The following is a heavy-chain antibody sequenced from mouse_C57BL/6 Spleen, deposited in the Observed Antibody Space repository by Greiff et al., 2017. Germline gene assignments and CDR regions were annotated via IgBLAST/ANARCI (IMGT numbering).Heavy chain of an antibody. CDR3: ATSGISYDFDY. D-gene: IGHD1-1*01. J-gene: IGHJ2*01. CDR1: GFSLTSYA. Sequence: VKLVESGPGLVAPSQSLSITCTVSGFSLTSYAISWVRQPPGKGLEWLGVIWTGGGTTYNSALKSRLSISKDNSKSHVFLKMNSLQTDDTARYYSATSGISYDFDYWGQGTTLTVSS. V-gene: IGHV2-9-1*01. CDR2: IWTGGGT.